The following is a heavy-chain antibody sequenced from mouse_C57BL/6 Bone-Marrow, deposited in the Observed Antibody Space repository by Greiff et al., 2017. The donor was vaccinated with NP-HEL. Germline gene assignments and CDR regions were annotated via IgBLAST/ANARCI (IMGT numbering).Heavy chain of an antibody. J-gene: IGHJ3*01. CDR2: IWSGGST. V-gene: IGHV2-2*01. CDR3: ARNGYYGPFAY. CDR1: GFSLTSYG. D-gene: IGHD1-1*01. Sequence: QVHVKQSGPGLVQPSQSLSISCTVSGFSLTSYGVHWVRQSPGKGLEWLGVIWSGGSTDYNAAFISRLSISKDNSKSQVFLKMNSLQADDTAIYYCARNGYYGPFAYWGRGTLVTVSA.